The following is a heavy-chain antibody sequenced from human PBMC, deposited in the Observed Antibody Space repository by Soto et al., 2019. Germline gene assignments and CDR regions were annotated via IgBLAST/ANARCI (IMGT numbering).Heavy chain of an antibody. CDR2: IYSGGST. J-gene: IGHJ3*02. CDR1: GFTVSSNY. D-gene: IGHD1-7*01. V-gene: IGHV3-53*04. Sequence: GGSLRLSCAASGFTVSSNYMSWVRQAPGKGLEWVSVIYSGGSTYYADSVKGRFTISRHNSKNTLYLQMNSLRAEDTAVYYCARDRSNWYFKGAFDIWGQGTMVTVSS. CDR3: ARDRSNWYFKGAFDI.